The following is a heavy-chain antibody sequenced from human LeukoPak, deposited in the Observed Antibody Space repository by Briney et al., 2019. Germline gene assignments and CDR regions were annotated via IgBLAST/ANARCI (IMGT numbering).Heavy chain of an antibody. CDR3: ARSGYDFWSGYYSLDY. CDR1: GGSISSYY. J-gene: IGHJ4*02. CDR2: IYTSGSA. Sequence: SETLSLTCTVSGGSISSYYWSWIRQSAGKGLEWIGRIYTSGSANHNPSLKSRVTMSVDTSKNQISLKLSSVTAADTAVYYCARSGYDFWSGYYSLDYWGQGTLVTVSS. D-gene: IGHD3-3*01. V-gene: IGHV4-4*07.